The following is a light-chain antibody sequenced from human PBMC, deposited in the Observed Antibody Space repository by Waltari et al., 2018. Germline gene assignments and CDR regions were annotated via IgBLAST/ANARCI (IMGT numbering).Light chain of an antibody. Sequence: EIVLTQSPGTLSLSPGERATLSCRASQSVGRPLAWYQLKPGQAPRLLSYGASTRATGTPDRFSGSGSGTDFSLTISRLEPEDFAVYFCQHYVRLPATFGQGTRVEV. CDR2: GAS. V-gene: IGKV3-20*01. J-gene: IGKJ1*01. CDR3: QHYVRLPAT. CDR1: QSVGRP.